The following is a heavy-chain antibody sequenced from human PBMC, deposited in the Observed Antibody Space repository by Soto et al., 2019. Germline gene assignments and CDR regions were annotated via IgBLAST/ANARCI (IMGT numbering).Heavy chain of an antibody. Sequence: QITVKESGPTLVKPTQTLTLTCTFSGFSLSTSGVGVGWIRQPQGKALEWLALIYWDDDKRYSPSLKSRLTITKDTSKNQVVLTMTNMDPVDTATYYCAHSENTMIVVAPGDFDIWGKGTMVTVSS. CDR3: AHSENTMIVVAPGDFDI. V-gene: IGHV2-5*02. J-gene: IGHJ3*02. CDR2: IYWDDDK. D-gene: IGHD3-22*01. CDR1: GFSLSTSGVG.